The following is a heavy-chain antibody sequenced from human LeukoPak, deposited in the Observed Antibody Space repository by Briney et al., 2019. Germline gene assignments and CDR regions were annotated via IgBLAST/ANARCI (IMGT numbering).Heavy chain of an antibody. J-gene: IGHJ4*02. CDR2: FDPGDGET. CDR3: ATGEQRVATYDY. Sequence: ASVTVSCKVSGYTLTELSMHWVRQAPGKGLEWMGGFDPGDGETIYAQKFQGRVTMTEDTSTDTAYMELSSLRSEDTAVYYCATGEQRVATYDYWGQGTLATVSS. CDR1: GYTLTELS. D-gene: IGHD5-12*01. V-gene: IGHV1-24*01.